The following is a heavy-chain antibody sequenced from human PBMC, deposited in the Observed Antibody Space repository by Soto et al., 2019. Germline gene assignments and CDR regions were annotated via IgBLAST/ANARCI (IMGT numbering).Heavy chain of an antibody. D-gene: IGHD6-19*01. Sequence: SVKVSCKASGGTFSSYSISWVRQAPGQGLEWMGGIIPIFGTANYAQKFQGRVTITADESTSTAYMELSSLRSEDTAVYYCARDLPYSSGFMSWGQGTLVTVSS. CDR1: GGTFSSYS. CDR3: ARDLPYSSGFMS. V-gene: IGHV1-69*13. J-gene: IGHJ5*02. CDR2: IIPIFGTA.